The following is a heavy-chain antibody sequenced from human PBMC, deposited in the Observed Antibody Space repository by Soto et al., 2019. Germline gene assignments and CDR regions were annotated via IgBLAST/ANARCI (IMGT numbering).Heavy chain of an antibody. J-gene: IGHJ6*02. CDR1: GGSFSGYY. CDR3: AREEVPQWFTRGYYGMDV. Sequence: PSETLSLTCAVYGGSFSGYYWTWIRQPPGKGLEWIGDINHSGNTNYNSSLKSRVTISVDTSKNQLSLSLRSVTAADTAVYYCAREEVPQWFTRGYYGMDVWGQGTTVTVSS. V-gene: IGHV4-34*01. D-gene: IGHD2-2*01. CDR2: INHSGNT.